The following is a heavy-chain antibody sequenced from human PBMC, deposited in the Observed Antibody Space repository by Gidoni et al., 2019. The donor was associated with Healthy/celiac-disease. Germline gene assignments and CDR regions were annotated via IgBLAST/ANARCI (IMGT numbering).Heavy chain of an antibody. V-gene: IGHV1-69*02. Sequence: QVQLVQSGAEVKNPGSSVKVSCKASGGHFSSYTISWVRPPGQGLEWMGRIIPILGIANYAQKFQGRVTITADKSTSTAYMELSSLRSEDTAVYYCATRPYYYGSGSYLGFDPWGQGTLVTVSS. CDR2: IIPILGIA. D-gene: IGHD3-10*01. CDR3: ATRPYYYGSGSYLGFDP. CDR1: GGHFSSYT. J-gene: IGHJ5*02.